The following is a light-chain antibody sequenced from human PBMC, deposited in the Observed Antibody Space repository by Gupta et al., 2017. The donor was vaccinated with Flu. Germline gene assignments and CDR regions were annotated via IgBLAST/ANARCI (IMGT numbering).Light chain of an antibody. Sequence: IVMTQSPDSLPVSLGERATLHCKSSQSLLYNVNNKNYLAWYQQKPGQPPKLIIYWASTRAPGVPDRFSGSGSGKDFTLTISSLQAGDVAVYYCQQYYSSPRTFGQGTKVEIK. CDR2: WAS. V-gene: IGKV4-1*01. CDR3: QQYYSSPRT. CDR1: QSLLYNVNNKNY. J-gene: IGKJ1*01.